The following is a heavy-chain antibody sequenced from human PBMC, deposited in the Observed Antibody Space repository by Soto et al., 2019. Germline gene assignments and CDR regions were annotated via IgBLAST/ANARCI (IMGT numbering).Heavy chain of an antibody. V-gene: IGHV4-34*01. CDR2: INRIETT. D-gene: IGHD3-10*01. J-gene: IGHJ5*02. Sequence: QEQLQQWGAGLLKPSETLSLTCAVYSGPFRGYYWSWLRQSPGKGLEGIGEINRIETTNYNPSLESRVTRSVDTSKNQFPLKRSAVSAADSAVYYCARGRSYYGSGSNNWFDPWGQGHLVTVSS. CDR1: SGPFRGYY. CDR3: ARGRSYYGSGSNNWFDP.